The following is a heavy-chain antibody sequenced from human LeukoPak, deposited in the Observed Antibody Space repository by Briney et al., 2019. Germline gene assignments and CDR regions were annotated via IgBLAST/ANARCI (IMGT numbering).Heavy chain of an antibody. CDR2: NSGYNGNT. Sequence: GASVKVSCKASGYTFTSYAISWVRQAPGQGLEWMGWNSGYNGNTKYAQKVQGRVTMTTDTSTSTAYMELRSLRSDDTAVYYCARGYSYGSDYYYGMDVWGQGTTVTVSS. D-gene: IGHD5-18*01. CDR1: GYTFTSYA. V-gene: IGHV1-18*01. J-gene: IGHJ6*02. CDR3: ARGYSYGSDYYYGMDV.